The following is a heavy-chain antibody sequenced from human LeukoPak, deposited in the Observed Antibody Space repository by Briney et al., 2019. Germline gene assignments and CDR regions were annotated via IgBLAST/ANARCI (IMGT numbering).Heavy chain of an antibody. V-gene: IGHV4-34*01. J-gene: IGHJ4*02. CDR1: GGSFSGYY. D-gene: IGHD5-18*01. CDR2: INHSGST. CDR3: ARVMASGYSYGYFDY. Sequence: SETLSLTCAVYGGSFSGYYWSWIRQPPGKGLEWIGEINHSGSTNYNPSLKSRVTISVDRSKNQFSLKLSSVTAADTAVYYCARVMASGYSYGYFDYWGQGTLVTVSS.